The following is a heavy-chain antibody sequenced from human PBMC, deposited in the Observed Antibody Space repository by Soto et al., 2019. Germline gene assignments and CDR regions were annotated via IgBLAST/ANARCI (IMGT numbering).Heavy chain of an antibody. CDR2: TYYRSKWYN. CDR3: ARDLTGTTGNYYYYGMDV. J-gene: IGHJ6*02. V-gene: IGHV6-1*01. Sequence: PSETLSLTCAIPGDSVSSNSAAWNWIRQSPSRGLEWLGRTYYRSKWYNDYAVSVKSRITINPDTSKNQFSLQLNSVTPEDTAVYYCARDLTGTTGNYYYYGMDVWGQGTTVTVSS. CDR1: GDSVSSNSAA. D-gene: IGHD1-1*01.